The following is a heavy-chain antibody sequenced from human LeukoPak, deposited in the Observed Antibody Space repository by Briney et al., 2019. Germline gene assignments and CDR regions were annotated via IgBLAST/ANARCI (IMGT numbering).Heavy chain of an antibody. CDR1: GGSFSGYY. Sequence: SETLSLTCAVYGGSFSGYYWSWIRQPPGKGLEWIGEINHSGSTNYNPPLKSRVTISVDTSKNQFSLKLSSVTAADTAVYYCARGSPRGYSYAGAFDIWGQGTMVTVSS. J-gene: IGHJ3*02. CDR2: INHSGST. CDR3: ARGSPRGYSYAGAFDI. V-gene: IGHV4-34*01. D-gene: IGHD5-18*01.